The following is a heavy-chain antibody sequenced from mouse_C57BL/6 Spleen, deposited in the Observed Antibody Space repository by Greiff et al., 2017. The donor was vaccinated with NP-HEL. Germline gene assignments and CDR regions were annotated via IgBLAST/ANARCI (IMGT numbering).Heavy chain of an antibody. D-gene: IGHD1-1*01. CDR2: INPSNGGT. J-gene: IGHJ2*01. CDR3: ARSPLITTVVAYYFDY. CDR1: GYTFTSYW. V-gene: IGHV1-53*01. Sequence: QVQLQQPGTELVKPGASVKLSCKASGYTFTSYWMHWVKQRPGQGLEWIGNINPSNGGTNYNEKFKSKATLTVDKSSSTAYMQLSSLTSEDSAVYYCARSPLITTVVAYYFDYWGQGTTLTVSS.